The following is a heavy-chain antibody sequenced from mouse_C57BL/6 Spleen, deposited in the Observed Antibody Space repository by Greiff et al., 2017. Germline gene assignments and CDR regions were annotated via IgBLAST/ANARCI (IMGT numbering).Heavy chain of an antibody. D-gene: IGHD2-5*01. CDR2: IYPGSGNT. V-gene: IGHV1-76*01. Sequence: QVQLQQSGAELVRPGASVKLSCKASGYTFTDYYINWVKQRPGQGLEWIARIYPGSGNTYYNEKFKGKATLTAEKSSSTAYMQLSSLTSEDSAVYFCARSSYYSNSPWYFDVWGTGTTVTVSS. CDR1: GYTFTDYY. CDR3: ARSSYYSNSPWYFDV. J-gene: IGHJ1*03.